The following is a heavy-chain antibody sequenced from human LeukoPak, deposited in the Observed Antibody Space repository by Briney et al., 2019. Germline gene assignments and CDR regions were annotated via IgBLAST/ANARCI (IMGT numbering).Heavy chain of an antibody. J-gene: IGHJ4*02. V-gene: IGHV3-23*01. Sequence: GGSLRLSCAASGFTFSTYAMSWLREAPGKGLQGVSVICGSTDSTYYADSVKGRFTISRDNSKNTLYLQMNSLRAEETAVYYCAKGGYDLWSGYSPNFDYWGQGTLVTVSS. CDR3: AKGGYDLWSGYSPNFDY. D-gene: IGHD3-3*01. CDR1: GFTFSTYA. CDR2: ICGSTDST.